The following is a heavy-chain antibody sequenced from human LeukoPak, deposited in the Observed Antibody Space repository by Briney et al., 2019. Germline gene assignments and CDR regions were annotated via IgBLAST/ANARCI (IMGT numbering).Heavy chain of an antibody. CDR3: ARDYRPGYYDILTGYYLNYYGMDV. CDR1: GFTFSSYS. V-gene: IGHV3-21*01. CDR2: ISSSSSYI. Sequence: GGSLRLSCAASGFTFSSYSMNWVRQAPGKGLEWVSSISSSSSYIYYADSVKGRFTISRDNAKNSLYLQMNSLRAEDTAVYYCARDYRPGYYDILTGYYLNYYGMDVWGQGTTVTVSS. J-gene: IGHJ6*02. D-gene: IGHD3-9*01.